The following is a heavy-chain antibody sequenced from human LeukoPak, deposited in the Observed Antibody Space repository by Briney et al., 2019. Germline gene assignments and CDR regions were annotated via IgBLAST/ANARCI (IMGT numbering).Heavy chain of an antibody. D-gene: IGHD1-26*01. CDR1: AFTFSSYD. V-gene: IGHV3-33*01. CDR3: ARPSGSYWYFDL. CDR2: IWYDGSK. J-gene: IGHJ2*01. Sequence: GRSLRLSCAASAFTFSSYDMHWVRQAPGKGLEWVAVIWYDGSKYYADSVKGRFTISRDNSKNTLYLQMNSLRSEDAAVYYCARPSGSYWYFDLWGRGTLVTVSS.